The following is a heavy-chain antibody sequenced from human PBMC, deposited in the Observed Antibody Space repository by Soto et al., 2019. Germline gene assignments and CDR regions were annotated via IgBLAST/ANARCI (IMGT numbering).Heavy chain of an antibody. CDR3: VKVAGGGLFDY. Sequence: PSETLSLTCTVSGDSISSYYWSWIRQPPGKGLEWIGCIYYSGSTNYNPSLKSRVTISVDTSKNQFSLKLSSVTAADTAVYYCVKVAGGGLFDYWGPGNLVTVSS. J-gene: IGHJ4*02. CDR1: GDSISSYY. D-gene: IGHD2-15*01. V-gene: IGHV4-59*01. CDR2: IYYSGST.